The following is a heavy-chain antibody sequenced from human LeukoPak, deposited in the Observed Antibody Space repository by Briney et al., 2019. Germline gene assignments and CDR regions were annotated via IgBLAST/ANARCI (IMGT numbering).Heavy chain of an antibody. CDR3: ARRNYYYYYMDV. Sequence: SETLSLTCTVSGGSISSSSYYWGWIRQLPGRGLEWIGSIYYSGSTYYNPSLKSGVTISVDTSKNQFSLKLSSVTAADTAVYYCARRNYYYYYMDVWGKGTTVTVSS. J-gene: IGHJ6*03. CDR1: GGSISSSSYY. V-gene: IGHV4-39*07. CDR2: IYYSGST.